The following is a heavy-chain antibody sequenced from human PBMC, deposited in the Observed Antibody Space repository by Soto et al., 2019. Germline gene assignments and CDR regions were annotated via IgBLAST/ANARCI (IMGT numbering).Heavy chain of an antibody. Sequence: GASVKVSCKTSGYTFTSYGISWVRQAPGQGLEWMGWISAYNGNTNYAQKLQGRVTMTTDTSTSTAYMELRSLRSDDTAVYYCARGEVAYCGGDCSLYGMDVWGQGTTVTLSS. V-gene: IGHV1-18*01. J-gene: IGHJ6*02. D-gene: IGHD2-21*02. CDR3: ARGEVAYCGGDCSLYGMDV. CDR2: ISAYNGNT. CDR1: GYTFTSYG.